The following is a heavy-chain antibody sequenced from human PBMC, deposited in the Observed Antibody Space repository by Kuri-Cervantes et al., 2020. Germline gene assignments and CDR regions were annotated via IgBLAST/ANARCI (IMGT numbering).Heavy chain of an antibody. CDR1: GYTFTYRY. D-gene: IGHD1-26*01. Sequence: SVNVSCKASGYTFTYRYLHWVRQAPGQALEWMGWITPFNGNTNYAQKFQDRVTITRDRCMSTAYMELSSLRSEDTAVYYCARGVGATRDYYYYYYMDVWGKGTTVTVSS. CDR2: ITPFNGNT. J-gene: IGHJ6*03. V-gene: IGHV1-45*02. CDR3: ARGVGATRDYYYYYYMDV.